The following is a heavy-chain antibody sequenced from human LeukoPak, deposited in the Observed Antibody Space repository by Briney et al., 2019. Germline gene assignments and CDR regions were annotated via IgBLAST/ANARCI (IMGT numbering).Heavy chain of an antibody. Sequence: SVKLSCKASGGTFSSYAISWVRHAPGPGLEWKGGIIPIFGTANNAQKVSGKVTITVSESTCTDYMELGRMRSRDKALDYCARWPTVSNHYLDYRGQGRQVT. D-gene: IGHD4-17*01. CDR1: GGTFSSYA. CDR3: ARWPTVSNHYLDY. CDR2: IIPIFGTA. J-gene: IGHJ4*02. V-gene: IGHV1-69*13.